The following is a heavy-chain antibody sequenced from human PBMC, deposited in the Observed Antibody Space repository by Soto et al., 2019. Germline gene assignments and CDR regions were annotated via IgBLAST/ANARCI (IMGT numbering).Heavy chain of an antibody. CDR1: GFTFSDAW. CDR3: FCGGDCNGNH. J-gene: IGHJ4*02. CDR2: IKSKTDGGTT. D-gene: IGHD2-21*02. Sequence: PGGSLRLSCAASGFTFSDAWMNWVRQAPGRGLEWVGRIKSKTDGGTTEYAAPVKDRFTISRDDSKNTLHLQMNSLKSEDTAVYYCFCGGDCNGNHWGQGTRVTVSS. V-gene: IGHV3-15*07.